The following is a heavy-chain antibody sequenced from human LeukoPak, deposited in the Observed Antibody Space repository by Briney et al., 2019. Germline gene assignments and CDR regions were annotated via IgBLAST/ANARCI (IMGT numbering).Heavy chain of an antibody. V-gene: IGHV3-15*01. CDR1: GFTFSKAW. CDR2: IKTKAGGGKT. J-gene: IGHJ4*02. CDR3: TPDFPSDY. Sequence: GGALRLSCVVSGFTFSKAWMSWVRQAPGKGLEWVGRIKTKAGGGKTDYTAPVKGRLTISREDSKNTLYLQMNSLTTEDTAVYYCTPDFPSDYWGQGTLVTVSS.